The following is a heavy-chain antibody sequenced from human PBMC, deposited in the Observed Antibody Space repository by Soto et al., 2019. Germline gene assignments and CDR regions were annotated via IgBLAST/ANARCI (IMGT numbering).Heavy chain of an antibody. Sequence: GWSLRLSCSASVFTFSSYAMHWFRQAPGKGLEWVAVISYDGSNKYYADSVKGRFTISRDNSKNTLYLQMNSLRAEDTAVYYCARDQGGGYGTFDYWGQGTLVTVSS. CDR1: VFTFSSYA. CDR3: ARDQGGGYGTFDY. V-gene: IGHV3-30-3*01. J-gene: IGHJ4*02. D-gene: IGHD5-12*01. CDR2: ISYDGSNK.